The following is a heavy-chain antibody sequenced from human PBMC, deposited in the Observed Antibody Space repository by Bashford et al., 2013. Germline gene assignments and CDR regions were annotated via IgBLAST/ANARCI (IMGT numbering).Heavy chain of an antibody. V-gene: IGHV1-69*08. J-gene: IGHJ5*02. CDR3: ARVGYGGNSGWFDP. Sequence: WVRQAPGQGLEWVGRIIPMLGTTNYAQKFQGRVTIAADKSTSTAYMELSSLRSEDTAVYYCARVGYGGNSGWFDPWGQGPWSPSPQ. D-gene: IGHD4-23*01. CDR2: IIPMLGTT.